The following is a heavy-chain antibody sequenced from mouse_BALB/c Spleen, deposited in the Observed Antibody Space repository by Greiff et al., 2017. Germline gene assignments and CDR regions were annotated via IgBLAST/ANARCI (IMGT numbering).Heavy chain of an antibody. CDR3: ARTGTTVVGPYWYFDV. CDR2: IDPENGNT. V-gene: IGHV14-1*02. D-gene: IGHD1-1*01. CDR1: GFNIKDYY. J-gene: IGHJ1*01. Sequence: VQLQQSGAELVRPGALVKLSCKASGFNIKDYYMHWVKQRPEQGLEWIGWIDPENGNTIYDPKFQGKASITADTSSNTAYLQLSSLTSEDTAVYYCARTGTTVVGPYWYFDVWGAGTTVTVSS.